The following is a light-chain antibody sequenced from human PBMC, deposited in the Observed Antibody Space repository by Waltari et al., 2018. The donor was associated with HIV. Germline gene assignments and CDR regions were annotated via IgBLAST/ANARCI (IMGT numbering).Light chain of an antibody. Sequence: QSVLTQPPSASGTPGQRVTISCSGSSSNIGSNYVYWYQQLPGTAPKLLRYSNKQRPSRFPDRLSGSKSGTSASLDISGLRSEDEADYYCAACDYSLSGPWVFGGGTKLTVL. CDR2: SNK. V-gene: IGLV1-47*01. J-gene: IGLJ3*02. CDR1: SSNIGSNY. CDR3: AACDYSLSGPWV.